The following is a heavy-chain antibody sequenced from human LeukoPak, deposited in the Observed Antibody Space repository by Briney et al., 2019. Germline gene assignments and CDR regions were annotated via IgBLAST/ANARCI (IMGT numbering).Heavy chain of an antibody. Sequence: PSETLSLTCTVSGGSISSSGYYWAWIRQPPGTGLEWIGSTSYSGTTFYNPSLKSRVTISADTSRNQFFLKLSSVTAADTAMYYCARRVIAATLDYWGRGTLVAVSA. CDR1: GGSISSSGYY. D-gene: IGHD2/OR15-2a*01. V-gene: IGHV4-39*01. CDR2: TSYSGTT. J-gene: IGHJ4*02. CDR3: ARRVIAATLDY.